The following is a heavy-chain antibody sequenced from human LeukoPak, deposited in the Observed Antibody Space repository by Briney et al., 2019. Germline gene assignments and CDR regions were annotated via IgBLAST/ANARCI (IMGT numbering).Heavy chain of an antibody. CDR3: ARGRGYGSGSYYQRRWFDP. J-gene: IGHJ5*02. V-gene: IGHV4-39*07. CDR2: IFYSGST. Sequence: SETLSLTCTVSGGSISTSNYYWGWIRQPPGKGLEWIGNIFYSGSTYYSPSLKSRVTISLDTSRNQFSLKLSSVTAADTAVYYCARGRGYGSGSYYQRRWFDPWGQGTLVTVSS. CDR1: GGSISTSNYY. D-gene: IGHD3-10*01.